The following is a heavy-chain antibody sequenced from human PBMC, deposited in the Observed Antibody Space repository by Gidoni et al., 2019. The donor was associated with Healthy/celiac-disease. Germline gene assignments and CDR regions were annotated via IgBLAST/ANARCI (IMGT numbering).Heavy chain of an antibody. CDR2: IIPIFGTA. Sequence: KISCKASGGTFSSYAISWVRQAPGQGLEWMGGIIPIFGTANYAQKLQGRVTITADESTSTAYMELSSLRSEDTAVYYCARGIVPAGDYYYYYMDVWGKGTTVTVSS. J-gene: IGHJ6*03. V-gene: IGHV1-69*01. CDR3: ARGIVPAGDYYYYYMDV. CDR1: GGTFSSYA. D-gene: IGHD2-2*01.